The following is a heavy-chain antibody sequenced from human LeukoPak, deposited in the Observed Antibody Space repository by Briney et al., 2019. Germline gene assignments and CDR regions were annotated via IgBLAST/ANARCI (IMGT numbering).Heavy chain of an antibody. Sequence: PSETLSLSCAVYGGSFSGYYWSWIRQPPGKGLEWIGEINHSGSTNYNPSLKSRVTISVDTSKNQFSLKLSSVTAADTAVYYCARLARVGYCSDGSCRYFHHWGQGTLVTVSS. CDR3: ARLARVGYCSDGSCRYFHH. J-gene: IGHJ1*01. CDR2: INHSGST. CDR1: GGSFSGYY. V-gene: IGHV4-34*01. D-gene: IGHD2-15*01.